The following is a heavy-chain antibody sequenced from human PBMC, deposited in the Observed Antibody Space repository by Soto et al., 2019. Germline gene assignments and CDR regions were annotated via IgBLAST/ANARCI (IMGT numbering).Heavy chain of an antibody. CDR3: VRGYCTTSPCSGDFQF. V-gene: IGHV1-46*01. D-gene: IGHD2-15*01. CDR2: IHPSGDT. Sequence: ASVKVSCKASGYKFTTYFIHWVRQAPGQGLEWMGMIHPSGDTGYAQKFRGRVTMTINTSTATAYMELRNLTSEDTAVYFSVRGYCTTSPCSGDFQFWGQGTLVTVSS. J-gene: IGHJ1*01. CDR1: GYKFTTYF.